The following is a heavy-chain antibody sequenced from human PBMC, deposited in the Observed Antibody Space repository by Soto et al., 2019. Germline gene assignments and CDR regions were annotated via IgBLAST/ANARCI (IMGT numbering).Heavy chain of an antibody. J-gene: IGHJ4*02. CDR2: IRGRAYSATT. D-gene: IGHD3-3*01. Sequence: SGGSLRLSCTASGFTFGGYAMGWIRQAPGKGLEWVAFIRGRAYSATTEYAASVKGRFTISRDDSKSIAYLQMNSLKTEDTAVYYCTSLYYGHWGQGTLVT. CDR1: GFTFGGYA. V-gene: IGHV3-49*03. CDR3: TSLYYGH.